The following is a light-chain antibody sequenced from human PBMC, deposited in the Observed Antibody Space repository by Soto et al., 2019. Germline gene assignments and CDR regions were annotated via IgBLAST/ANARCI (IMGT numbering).Light chain of an antibody. CDR3: QKYNSAPPYT. CDR1: QGISNY. V-gene: IGKV1-27*01. Sequence: DIQMTQSPSSLSASVVDRVTITCRSSQGISNYLAWYQQKPGKVPKLLIYAASTLQSGVPSRFSGSGSGTDFTLPISSLQPEDVATYYCQKYNSAPPYTFGQGTKLEIK. CDR2: AAS. J-gene: IGKJ2*01.